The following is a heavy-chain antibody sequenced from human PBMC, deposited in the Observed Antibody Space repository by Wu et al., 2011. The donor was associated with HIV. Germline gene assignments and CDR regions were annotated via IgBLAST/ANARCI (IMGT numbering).Heavy chain of an antibody. Sequence: QVQLVQSGAEVKKPGSSVKVSCKASGATFSSYAISWVRQAPGQGLEWMGRIIPIFGTANYAQKFQGRVTITADKSTSTAYMELSSLRSEDTAVYYCARDPAAYCGSTTCPFDYWGQGTLVTVSS. D-gene: IGHD2-2*01. J-gene: IGHJ4*02. CDR3: ARDPAAYCGSTTCPFDY. CDR2: IIPIFGTA. V-gene: IGHV1-69*06. CDR1: GATFSSYA.